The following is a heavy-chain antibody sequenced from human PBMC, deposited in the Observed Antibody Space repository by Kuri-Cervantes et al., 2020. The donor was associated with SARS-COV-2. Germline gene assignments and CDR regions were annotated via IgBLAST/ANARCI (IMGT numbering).Heavy chain of an antibody. Sequence: GESLKISCAASGFTFSSYAMSWVRQAPGKGLEWVSAISGSGGSTYYADSVKGRFTISRDNSKNTLYLQMNSLRAEDTAVYYCAKEGTILPSMIVVAPSPDYWGQGTLVTVSS. CDR1: GFTFSSYA. V-gene: IGHV3-23*01. J-gene: IGHJ4*02. CDR3: AKEGTILPSMIVVAPSPDY. CDR2: ISGSGGST. D-gene: IGHD3-22*01.